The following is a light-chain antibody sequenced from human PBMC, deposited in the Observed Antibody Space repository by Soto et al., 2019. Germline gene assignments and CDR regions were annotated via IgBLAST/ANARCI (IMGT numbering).Light chain of an antibody. J-gene: IGKJ4*01. V-gene: IGKV1-39*01. CDR3: QQSFGTPLT. CDR2: TAS. Sequence: DIQMSQYQSSLSASVGDRVTITCRASQNIKKYLNWYQQKPGKAPNLLIYTASSLQVGLPSRFSGSGSGTDFTLTISSLQPEDSATYYCQQSFGTPLTFGGGTKVDIK. CDR1: QNIKKY.